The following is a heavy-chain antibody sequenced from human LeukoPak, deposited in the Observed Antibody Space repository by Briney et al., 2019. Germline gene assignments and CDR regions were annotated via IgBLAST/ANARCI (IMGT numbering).Heavy chain of an antibody. J-gene: IGHJ4*02. D-gene: IGHD1-26*01. CDR1: GFALSDYA. V-gene: IGHV3-7*01. Sequence: GGSLRLSCAASGFALSDYALSWVRQAPGKGLEWVAHIKEYEGDSYLDSVRGRFTASRDNALNSVYLQMNSLRADDTAVYYCARWRGAQSEFDYWGQGALVTVSS. CDR2: IKEYEGD. CDR3: ARWRGAQSEFDY.